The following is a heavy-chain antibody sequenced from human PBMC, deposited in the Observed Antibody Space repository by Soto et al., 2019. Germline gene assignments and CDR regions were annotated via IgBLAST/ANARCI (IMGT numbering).Heavy chain of an antibody. D-gene: IGHD6-19*01. CDR1: GFTFSSYG. V-gene: IGHV3-33*01. J-gene: IGHJ3*02. Sequence: GGSLRLSCAASGFTFSSYGMHWVRQAPGKGLEWVAVIWYDGSNKYYADSVKGRYTISRDDSKNTVYLQMNSLGAEDAAVYYCTRDPLIAVAAYDAFDIWGQGTSVTVSS. CDR3: TRDPLIAVAAYDAFDI. CDR2: IWYDGSNK.